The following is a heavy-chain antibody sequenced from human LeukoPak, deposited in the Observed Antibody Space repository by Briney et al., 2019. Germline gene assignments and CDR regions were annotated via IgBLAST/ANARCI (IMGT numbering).Heavy chain of an antibody. Sequence: ASVKVSCKAPGYTFTSYDINWVRQAAGQGLEWMGWTNPNSGNAAYAQKFQGRVTMTSNTSRTTAYMELSSLRSEDTAVYYCARGHSSAYDSCDTWGQGTLVTVSS. V-gene: IGHV1-8*01. J-gene: IGHJ5*02. CDR3: ARGHSSAYDSCDT. CDR1: GYTFTSYD. D-gene: IGHD5-12*01. CDR2: TNPNSGNA.